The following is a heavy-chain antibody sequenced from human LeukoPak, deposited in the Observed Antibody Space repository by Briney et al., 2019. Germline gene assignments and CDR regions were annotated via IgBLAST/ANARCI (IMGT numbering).Heavy chain of an antibody. J-gene: IGHJ4*02. CDR1: GGSISSSSYY. CDR3: ARDNDVGAYSSSWLFDY. CDR2: IYYSGST. V-gene: IGHV4-39*07. Sequence: PSETLSLTCTVSGGSISSSSYYWGWIRQPPGKGLEWIGSIYYSGSTYYNPSLKSRVTISVDTSKNQFSLKLSSVTAADTAVYYCARDNDVGAYSSSWLFDYWGQGALVTVSS. D-gene: IGHD6-13*01.